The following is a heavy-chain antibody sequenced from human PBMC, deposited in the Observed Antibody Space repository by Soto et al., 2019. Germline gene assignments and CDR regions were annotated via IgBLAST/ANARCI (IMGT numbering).Heavy chain of an antibody. CDR1: GFTFSNAW. V-gene: IGHV3-15*01. CDR2: IKSKTDGGTT. D-gene: IGHD3-10*01. CDR3: TTFLWFGDFDY. J-gene: IGHJ4*02. Sequence: EVQLVESGGGLVKPGGSLRLSCAASGFTFSNAWMSWVRQAPGKGLEWVGRIKSKTDGGTTDYAAPVKGRFTISRDDSNNTLYLQMNSLKTEDTAVYYCTTFLWFGDFDYWGQGTLVTVSS.